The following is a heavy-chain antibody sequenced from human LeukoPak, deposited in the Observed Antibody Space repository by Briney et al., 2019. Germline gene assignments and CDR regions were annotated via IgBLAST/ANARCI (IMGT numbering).Heavy chain of an antibody. CDR1: GFTFSSYW. V-gene: IGHV3-7*01. CDR2: IKQDGSEK. J-gene: IGHJ4*02. D-gene: IGHD6-6*01. CDR3: ARAQRIEYSSFLDY. Sequence: GGSLRLSCAASGFTFSSYWMSWVRQAPGKGLEWVANIKQDGSEKYYVDSVKGRFTISRDNAKNSLYLQMNSLRAEDTAVYYCARAQRIEYSSFLDYWGQGTLVTVSS.